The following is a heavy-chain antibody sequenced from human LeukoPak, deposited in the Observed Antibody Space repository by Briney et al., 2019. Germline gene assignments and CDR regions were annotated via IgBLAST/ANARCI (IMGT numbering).Heavy chain of an antibody. D-gene: IGHD6-25*01. J-gene: IGHJ3*02. CDR2: ISSSSSYI. V-gene: IGHV3-21*01. CDR1: GFTFSSYS. Sequence: PGGSLRLSCAASGFTFSSYSMSWVRQAPGKGLEWVSSISSSSSYIYYADSVKGRFTISRDNAKNSLYLQMNSLRAEDTAVYYCARRSAAKDAFDIWGQGTKVTVSS. CDR3: ARRSAAKDAFDI.